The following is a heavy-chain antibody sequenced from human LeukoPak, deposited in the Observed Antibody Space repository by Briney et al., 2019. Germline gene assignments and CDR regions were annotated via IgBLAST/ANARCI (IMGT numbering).Heavy chain of an antibody. CDR2: IYYSGST. Sequence: SETLSLTCTVSGGSISSYYWSWIRQPPGKGLEWIGYIYYSGSTNYNPSLKSRVTISVDTSKNQFSLKLSSVTAADTAVYYCALDYGDYQFDYWGQGTLVTVSS. D-gene: IGHD4-17*01. CDR3: ALDYGDYQFDY. V-gene: IGHV4-59*08. CDR1: GGSISSYY. J-gene: IGHJ4*02.